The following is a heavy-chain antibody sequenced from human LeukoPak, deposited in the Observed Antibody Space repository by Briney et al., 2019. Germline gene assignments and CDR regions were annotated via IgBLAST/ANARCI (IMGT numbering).Heavy chain of an antibody. V-gene: IGHV3-66*01. CDR2: IYSDGST. CDR3: ARNRYSGSYPLDV. J-gene: IGHJ6*04. D-gene: IGHD1-26*01. CDR1: ELTVSSNC. Sequence: GGSLRLSCAASELTVSSNCMTWVRQAPGKGLEWVSFIYSDGSTYYADSVRGRFTISRDNAKNSLYLQMNSLRAGDTAIYYCARNRYSGSYPLDVWGKGTTVTVSS.